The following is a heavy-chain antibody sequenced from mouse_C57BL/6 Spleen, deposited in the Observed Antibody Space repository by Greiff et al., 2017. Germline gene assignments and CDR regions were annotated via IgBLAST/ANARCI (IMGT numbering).Heavy chain of an antibody. CDR1: GYTFTDYY. D-gene: IGHD4-1*01. V-gene: IGHV1-26*01. CDR2: INPNNGGT. Sequence: EVQLQQSGPELVKPGASVKISCKASGYTFTDYYMNWVKQSHGKSLEWIGDINPNNGGTSYNQKFKGKATLTVDKSSSTAYMELRSLTSEDSAVYYCAKLGFDYWGQGTTRTVSS. CDR3: AKLGFDY. J-gene: IGHJ2*01.